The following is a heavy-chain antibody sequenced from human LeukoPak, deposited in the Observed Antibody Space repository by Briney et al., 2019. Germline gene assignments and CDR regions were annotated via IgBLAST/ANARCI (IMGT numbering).Heavy chain of an antibody. Sequence: GGSLRLSCAASGFTFSDYDMHWARQVTGRGLEWVSAIGIGGDTYYPGSVKGRFTISRENAESSLYLQMNSLRAEDTAVYYCARGGVQVSGIDEFDYWGQGTLVTVSS. CDR1: GFTFSDYD. D-gene: IGHD6-19*01. V-gene: IGHV3-13*01. J-gene: IGHJ4*02. CDR2: IGIGGDT. CDR3: ARGGVQVSGIDEFDY.